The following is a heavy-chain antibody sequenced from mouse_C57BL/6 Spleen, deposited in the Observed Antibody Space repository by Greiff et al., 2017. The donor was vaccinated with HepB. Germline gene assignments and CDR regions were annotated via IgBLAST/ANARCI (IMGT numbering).Heavy chain of an antibody. D-gene: IGHD3-2*02. Sequence: EVQLMESEGGLVQPGSSMKLSCTASGFTFSDYYMAWVRQVPEKGLEWVANINYDGSSTYYLDSLKSRFIISRDNAKNILYLQMSSLKSEDTATYYCARDEGSVAWFAYWGQGTLVTVSA. CDR3: ARDEGSVAWFAY. V-gene: IGHV5-16*01. J-gene: IGHJ3*01. CDR1: GFTFSDYY. CDR2: INYDGSST.